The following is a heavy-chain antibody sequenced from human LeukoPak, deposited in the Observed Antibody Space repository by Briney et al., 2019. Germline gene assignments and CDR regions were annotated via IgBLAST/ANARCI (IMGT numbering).Heavy chain of an antibody. D-gene: IGHD3-22*01. CDR3: ANLVVTNLDAFDI. CDR2: INHGGST. V-gene: IGHV4-34*01. Sequence: NPSETLSLTCAVYGGSFSGYYWSWIRQPPGKGLEWIGEINHGGSTNYNPSLKSRVTISVDTSKNQFSLKLSSVTAADTAVYYCANLVVTNLDAFDIWGQGTMVTVSS. CDR1: GGSFSGYY. J-gene: IGHJ3*02.